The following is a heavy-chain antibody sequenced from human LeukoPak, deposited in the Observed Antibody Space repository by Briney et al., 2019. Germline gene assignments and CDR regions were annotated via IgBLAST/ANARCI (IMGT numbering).Heavy chain of an antibody. CDR2: IYYSGST. Sequence: SETLSLTCTVSGGSISSSSYYWSWIRQPPGKGLEWIGYIYYSGSTNYNPSLKSRVTISVDTSKNQFSLKLSSVTAADTAVYYCARDSSGTVEAFDIWGQGTMVTVSS. CDR3: ARDSSGTVEAFDI. J-gene: IGHJ3*02. D-gene: IGHD3-10*01. V-gene: IGHV4-61*01. CDR1: GGSISSSSYY.